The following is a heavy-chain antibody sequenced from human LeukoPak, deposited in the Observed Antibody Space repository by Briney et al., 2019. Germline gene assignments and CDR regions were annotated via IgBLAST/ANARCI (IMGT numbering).Heavy chain of an antibody. CDR2: INQDGSEE. Sequence: GGSLRLSCAASGFTFTTYWMSWLRQAPGKGLEWVANINQDGSEEHYMDSVKARFIISRDNAKNSLSLQVDSLRAEDTAVYYCVRDGGVSGYDLLDYWGQGTLVTVSS. D-gene: IGHD5-12*01. J-gene: IGHJ4*02. V-gene: IGHV3-7*01. CDR3: VRDGGVSGYDLLDY. CDR1: GFTFTTYW.